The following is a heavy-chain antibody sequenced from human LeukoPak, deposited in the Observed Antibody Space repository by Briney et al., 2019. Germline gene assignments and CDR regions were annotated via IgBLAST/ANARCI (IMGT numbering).Heavy chain of an antibody. CDR2: IRNKANSHTT. CDR3: VKSIPGNCFES. CDR1: GFTFSDHH. V-gene: IGHV3-72*01. J-gene: IGHJ4*02. D-gene: IGHD6-13*01. Sequence: GGSLRLSCAASGFTFSDHHMDWVRQASGKGLEWVGRIRNKANSHTTEYAASVKGRFTISRDDSKNSLYLEMNSLKTEDTAVYYCVKSIPGNCFESRGQGNLVTVSS.